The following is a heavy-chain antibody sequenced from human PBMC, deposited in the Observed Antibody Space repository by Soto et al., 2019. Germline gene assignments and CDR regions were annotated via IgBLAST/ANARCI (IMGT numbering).Heavy chain of an antibody. V-gene: IGHV1-69*13. D-gene: IGHD2-21*02. CDR2: IIPIFGTA. CDR3: ARDPCGGDCVGYYYYGMDV. Sequence: ASVKVSCKASGGTFSSYAISWVRQAPGQGLEWMGGIIPIFGTANYAQKFQGRVTITADESTSTAYMELSSLRSEDTAVYYCARDPCGGDCVGYYYYGMDVWGQGTTVTVSS. CDR1: GGTFSSYA. J-gene: IGHJ6*02.